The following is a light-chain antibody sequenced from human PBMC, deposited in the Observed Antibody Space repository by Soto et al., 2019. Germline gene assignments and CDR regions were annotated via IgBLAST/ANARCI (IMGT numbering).Light chain of an antibody. CDR3: CSFAGRSTYVV. Sequence: QSALTQPASVSGSPGQSITISCIGTSSDVGNYELVSWYQQLPGKAPKLIIYEVTKRPSGVPNRFSGSKSGNTASLTISGLLAEDEADYHCCSFAGRSTYVVFGGGTKLTVL. CDR2: EVT. CDR1: SSDVGNYEL. J-gene: IGLJ2*01. V-gene: IGLV2-23*02.